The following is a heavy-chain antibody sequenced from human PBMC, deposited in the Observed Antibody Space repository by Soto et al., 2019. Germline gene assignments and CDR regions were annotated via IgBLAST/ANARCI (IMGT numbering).Heavy chain of an antibody. CDR3: AGAPGVSGRGRGY. D-gene: IGHD6-19*01. CDR2: ISGSGGST. J-gene: IGHJ4*02. Sequence: EVQLVESGGGSVQPGESLRLSCAGSGFTFSSYVMNWVRQAPGKGLEWVSGISGSGGSTYYADSVKGRFSISRDNSKNTLFLHMNSLRVEDTAIYNCAGAPGVSGRGRGYWGQGTMVSVSS. CDR1: GFTFSSYV. V-gene: IGHV3-23*04.